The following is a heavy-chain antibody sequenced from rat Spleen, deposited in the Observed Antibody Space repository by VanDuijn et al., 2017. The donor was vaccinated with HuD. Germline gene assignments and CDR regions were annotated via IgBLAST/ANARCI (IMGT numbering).Heavy chain of an antibody. CDR3: TRGSDWYFDF. CDR2: INYDGSST. CDR1: GFTFDDYH. J-gene: IGHJ1*01. V-gene: IGHV5-20*01. Sequence: EVQLVESGGGLVQPGRSLKLSCAASGFTFDDYHMAWVRQAPTKGLEWVASINYDGSSTYYRDSVKGRFTRSRDNAKSSLYLQMDSLRSEDTATYYCTRGSDWYFDFGGPGTMVTVSS.